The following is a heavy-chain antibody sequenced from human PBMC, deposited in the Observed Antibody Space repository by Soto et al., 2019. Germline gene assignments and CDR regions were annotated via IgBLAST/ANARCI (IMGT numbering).Heavy chain of an antibody. CDR1: GGTFSSYA. CDR2: IIPIFGTA. V-gene: IGHV1-69*13. Sequence: ASVKVSCKASGGTFSSYAISWVRQAPGQGLEWLGGIIPIFGTANYAQKFQGRVTITADESTSTAYMELSSLRSEDTAVYYCARGQNTTFGVADYYYYGMDVWGQGTTVTVSS. J-gene: IGHJ6*02. D-gene: IGHD3-3*01. CDR3: ARGQNTTFGVADYYYYGMDV.